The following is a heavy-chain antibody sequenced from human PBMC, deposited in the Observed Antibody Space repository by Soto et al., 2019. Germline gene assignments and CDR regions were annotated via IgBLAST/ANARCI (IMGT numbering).Heavy chain of an antibody. V-gene: IGHV1-8*01. J-gene: IGHJ6*02. CDR1: GYTFTSYD. CDR2: MNPNSGNT. CDR3: AREKTSYGMDV. Sequence: QVQLVQSGAEVKKPGASVKVSCKASGYTFTSYDINWVRQATGQGLEWMGWMNPNSGNTGYAQKFQGRVTLPRNPSTSTAYMALSSLRSEDTAVYYCAREKTSYGMDVWGQGTTVTVSS.